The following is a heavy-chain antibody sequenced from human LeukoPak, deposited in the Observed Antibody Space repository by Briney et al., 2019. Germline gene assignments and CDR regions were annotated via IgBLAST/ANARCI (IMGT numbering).Heavy chain of an antibody. Sequence: GGSLRLSCAASGFTFSNAWMSWVAQAPGKGLEWVGRIKSKTDGGTTDYAAPVKGRFTISRDDSKNTLYLQMNSLKTADTAAYFCTTGRSGVLYWGQGTLVTVSS. CDR3: TTGRSGVLY. V-gene: IGHV3-15*05. J-gene: IGHJ4*02. D-gene: IGHD3-10*01. CDR1: GFTFSNAW. CDR2: IKSKTDGGTT.